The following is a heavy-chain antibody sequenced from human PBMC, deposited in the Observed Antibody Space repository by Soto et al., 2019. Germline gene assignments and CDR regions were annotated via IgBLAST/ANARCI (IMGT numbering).Heavy chain of an antibody. CDR3: VKVPAYGSGSPGYYSYYGMDV. D-gene: IGHD3-10*01. Sequence: SCKASVGTFSSYAMHWVRQAPGKGLEYVSAISSNGGSTYYADSVKGRFTISRDNSKNTLYLQMSSLRAEDTAVYYCVKVPAYGSGSPGYYSYYGMDVWGQGTTVTVSS. CDR2: ISSNGGST. J-gene: IGHJ6*02. V-gene: IGHV3-64D*06. CDR1: VGTFSSYA.